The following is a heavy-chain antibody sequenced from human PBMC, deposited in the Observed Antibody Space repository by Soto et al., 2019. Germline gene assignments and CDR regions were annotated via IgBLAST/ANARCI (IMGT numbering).Heavy chain of an antibody. CDR2: INPNSGGT. V-gene: IGHV1-2*04. Sequence: VASVKVSCKASGYTFTAYYVHWVRQAPGQGLEWMGWINPNSGGTKYAQKFQGWVTVTRDTSISTVYMELSRLKSDDTAVYYCARGQGSSSWLYYYGMDVWGQGTTVTVSS. CDR1: GYTFTAYY. CDR3: ARGQGSSSWLYYYGMDV. D-gene: IGHD6-13*01. J-gene: IGHJ6*02.